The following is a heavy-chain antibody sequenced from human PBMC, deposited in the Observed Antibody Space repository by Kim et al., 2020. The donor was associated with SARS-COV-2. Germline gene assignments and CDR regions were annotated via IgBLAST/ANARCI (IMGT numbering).Heavy chain of an antibody. Sequence: ASVKVSCKASGYTFTGYYMHWVRQAPGQGLEWMGWINPNSGGTNYAQKFQGRVTMTRDTSISTAYMELSRLRSDDTAVYYCARRFVDSSGWYGRGGWFDPWGQGTLVTVSS. D-gene: IGHD6-19*01. J-gene: IGHJ5*02. V-gene: IGHV1-2*02. CDR3: ARRFVDSSGWYGRGGWFDP. CDR1: GYTFTGYY. CDR2: INPNSGGT.